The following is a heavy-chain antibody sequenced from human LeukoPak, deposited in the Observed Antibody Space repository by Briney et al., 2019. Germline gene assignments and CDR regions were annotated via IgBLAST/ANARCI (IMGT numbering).Heavy chain of an antibody. CDR3: ARDITLDAFDI. CDR1: GFTFSSYS. Sequence: GGSLRLSCAASGFTFSSYSMNWVRQAPGKGLEWVSSIGSSSSYIYYADSVKGRFTISRDNAKNSLYLQMNSLRAEDTALYYCARDITLDAFDIWGQGTMVTVSS. V-gene: IGHV3-21*01. D-gene: IGHD3-16*01. J-gene: IGHJ3*02. CDR2: IGSSSSYI.